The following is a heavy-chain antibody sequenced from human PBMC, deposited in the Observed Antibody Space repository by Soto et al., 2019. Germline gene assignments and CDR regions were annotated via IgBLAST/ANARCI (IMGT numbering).Heavy chain of an antibody. V-gene: IGHV3-30*12. CDR2: ISDDGGSK. CDR3: ARDDVLCDGGRCYGIPLDV. CDR1: GFAFRTYG. D-gene: IGHD2-15*01. J-gene: IGHJ6*04. Sequence: GGSLRLSCAATGFAFRTYGMHWVRRAPGKGLEWVAVISDDGGSKYHADSVQGRFTISRDTSENTLHLQMDSLRVEDTAVYYCARDDVLCDGGRCYGIPLDVWGKGTTVTVSS.